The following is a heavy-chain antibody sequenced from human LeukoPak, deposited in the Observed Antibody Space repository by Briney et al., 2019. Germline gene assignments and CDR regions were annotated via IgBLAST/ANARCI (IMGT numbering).Heavy chain of an antibody. CDR1: GFTFSDYP. Sequence: GGSLRLSCAASGFTFSDYPMSWVRQAPGKGLEWVSAISRLAGSTAYADSVNGRFTISRDNSQNTLFLQMNSLRVDDTAMYYCAKDVRDYYGTGTSNFDSWGQGTLVSVSS. V-gene: IGHV3-23*01. D-gene: IGHD3-10*01. CDR2: ISRLAGST. CDR3: AKDVRDYYGTGTSNFDS. J-gene: IGHJ4*02.